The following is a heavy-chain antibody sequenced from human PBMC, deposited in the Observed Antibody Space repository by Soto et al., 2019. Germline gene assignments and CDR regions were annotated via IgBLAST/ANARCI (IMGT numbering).Heavy chain of an antibody. J-gene: IGHJ6*02. Sequence: QVQLVQSGDEVKKPGASVKVSCKASGYIFVNYGIAWVRQAPGQGLEWMGWISPYTGNTHSASKVQGRLTMTTDTSTSTAYMDLGSLASDDTAVYYCVMVDNYVTPTPQDVWGQGTTVTVSS. CDR2: ISPYTGNT. CDR1: GYIFVNYG. V-gene: IGHV1-18*01. D-gene: IGHD3-16*01. CDR3: VMVDNYVTPTPQDV.